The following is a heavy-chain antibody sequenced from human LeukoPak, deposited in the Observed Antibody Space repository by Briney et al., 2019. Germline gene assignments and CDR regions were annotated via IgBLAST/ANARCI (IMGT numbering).Heavy chain of an antibody. CDR1: GGFIRNYY. CDR3: ARLSYDGSGYFDS. Sequence: SETLSLTCTVSGGFIRNYYWSWIRQPPGKGLEWIGYIYYSGRTNYNPSLQSRVTISVDTSKNQFSLKLSSVTAADTAMYYCARLSYDGSGYFDSWGQGTLVTVSS. J-gene: IGHJ5*01. D-gene: IGHD3-22*01. CDR2: IYYSGRT. V-gene: IGHV4-59*12.